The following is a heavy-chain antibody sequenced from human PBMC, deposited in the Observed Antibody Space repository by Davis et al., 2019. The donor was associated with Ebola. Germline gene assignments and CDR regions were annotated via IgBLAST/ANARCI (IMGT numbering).Heavy chain of an antibody. D-gene: IGHD5-24*01. CDR3: TRHPGEMATIPTGDV. CDR2: IRSKANSYAT. V-gene: IGHV3-73*01. Sequence: PGGSLRLSCAASGFTFSGSAMHWVRQASGKGLEWVGRIRSKANSYATAYAASVKGRFTISRDDSKNTAYLQMNSLKTEDTAVYYCTRHPGEMATIPTGDVWGQGTTVTVSS. J-gene: IGHJ6*02. CDR1: GFTFSGSA.